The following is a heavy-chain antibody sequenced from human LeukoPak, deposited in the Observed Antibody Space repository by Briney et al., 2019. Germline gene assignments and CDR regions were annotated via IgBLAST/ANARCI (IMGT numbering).Heavy chain of an antibody. CDR3: ARQVGPKTVIDAFDI. CDR2: ISYDGSNK. V-gene: IGHV3-30-3*01. D-gene: IGHD4-11*01. CDR1: GFTFSSYA. J-gene: IGHJ3*02. Sequence: PGGSLRLSCAASGFTFSSYAMHWVRQAPGKGLEWVAVISYDGSNKYYADSVKGRFTISRDNSKNTLYLQMNSLRAEDTAVYYCARQVGPKTVIDAFDIWGQGTMVTVSS.